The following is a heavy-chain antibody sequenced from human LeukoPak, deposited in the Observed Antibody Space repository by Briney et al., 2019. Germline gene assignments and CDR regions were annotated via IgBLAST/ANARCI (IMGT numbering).Heavy chain of an antibody. V-gene: IGHV1-2*02. CDR1: GYTFTTYY. CDR2: IHPKSGGT. CDR3: ARDSLGGSDWLLSHYYYYYYMDV. J-gene: IGHJ6*03. D-gene: IGHD3-9*01. Sequence: ASVKVSCKASGYTFTTYYMHWVRQAPGQGLEWMGWIHPKSGGTNYAQKFQGRVTMTRDTSISTAYMELSRLRSDDTAVYYCARDSLGGSDWLLSHYYYYYYMDVWGKGTTVTISS.